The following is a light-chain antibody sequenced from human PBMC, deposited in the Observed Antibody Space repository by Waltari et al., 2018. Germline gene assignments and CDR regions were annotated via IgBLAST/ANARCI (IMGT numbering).Light chain of an antibody. J-gene: IGKJ4*01. Sequence: EIVLTQSPVTLSLSPGERAPLSCRASQSIGTSLGWYQQKPGQAPRLLIYGASNRATGIPVRFSGSGSGTDFTLTISTLETEDFAVYYCQQHSRWPLTFGGGTK. CDR1: QSIGTS. V-gene: IGKV3-11*01. CDR2: GAS. CDR3: QQHSRWPLT.